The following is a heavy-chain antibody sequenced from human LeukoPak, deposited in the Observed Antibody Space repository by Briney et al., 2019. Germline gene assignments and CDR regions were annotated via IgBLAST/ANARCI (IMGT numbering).Heavy chain of an antibody. CDR3: ACRAYYYDSSGYYVSWFDP. Sequence: GGSLRLSCAASGFTFSSYEMNWVRQAPGKGLEWVSCISSSGSTIYYADSVKGRFTISRDNAKDSLYLQMNSLRAEDTAVYYCACRAYYYDSSGYYVSWFDPWGQGTLVTVSS. J-gene: IGHJ5*02. CDR1: GFTFSSYE. CDR2: ISSSGSTI. D-gene: IGHD3-22*01. V-gene: IGHV3-48*03.